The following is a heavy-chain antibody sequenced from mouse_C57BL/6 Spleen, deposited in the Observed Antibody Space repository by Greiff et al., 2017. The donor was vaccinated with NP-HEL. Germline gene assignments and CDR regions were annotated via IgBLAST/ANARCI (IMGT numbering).Heavy chain of an antibody. D-gene: IGHD1-1*01. J-gene: IGHJ4*01. Sequence: EVKLQESGGGLVKPGGSLKLSCAASGFTFSDYGMHWVRQAPEKGLEWVAYISSGSSTIYYADTVKGRFTISRDNAKNTLFLQMTSLRSEDTAMYYCAKNLLLRYYYAMDYWGQGTSVTVSS. CDR2: ISSGSSTI. CDR1: GFTFSDYG. CDR3: AKNLLLRYYYAMDY. V-gene: IGHV5-17*01.